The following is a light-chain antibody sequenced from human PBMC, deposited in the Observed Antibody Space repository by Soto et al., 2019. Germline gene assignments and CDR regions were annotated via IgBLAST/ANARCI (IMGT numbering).Light chain of an antibody. CDR2: DVS. V-gene: IGLV2-14*01. CDR1: SSDVGGYNY. Sequence: QSVLTQPASVSGSPGQSITISSTGTSSDVGGYNYVSWYQQHPGKAPKLMIYDVSDRPSGVSNRFSGSKSGNTASLTISGLQADDEADYYCGSYTSSSTLVFGGGTQLTVL. CDR3: GSYTSSSTLV. J-gene: IGLJ2*01.